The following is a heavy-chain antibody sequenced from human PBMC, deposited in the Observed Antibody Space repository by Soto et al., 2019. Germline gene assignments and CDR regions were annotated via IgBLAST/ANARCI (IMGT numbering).Heavy chain of an antibody. J-gene: IGHJ4*02. CDR3: LRSQGGY. Sequence: PSDTLALTCAVCGGSVSSYSWSWFRRPPGGRLELIGCISYTGSADCSPSLKSRISMSVDTSKNQFSLKLNSVTAADTAVYYCLRSQGGYWGQGIQVTVSS. CDR2: ISYTGSA. CDR1: GGSVSSYS. V-gene: IGHV4-59*02.